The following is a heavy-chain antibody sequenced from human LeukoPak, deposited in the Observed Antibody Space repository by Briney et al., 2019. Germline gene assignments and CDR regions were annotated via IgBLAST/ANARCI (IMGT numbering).Heavy chain of an antibody. CDR2: IYHSGST. CDR3: ARGIAAAGVYYFDY. D-gene: IGHD6-13*01. CDR1: GGSISSGGYY. Sequence: SETLSLTCTVSGGSISSGGYYWSWIRQPPGKGLEWIGYIYHSGSTYYNPSLKSRVTISVDRSKNQFSLKLSSVTAADTAVYYCARGIAAAGVYYFDYWGQGTLVTVSS. J-gene: IGHJ4*02. V-gene: IGHV4-30-2*01.